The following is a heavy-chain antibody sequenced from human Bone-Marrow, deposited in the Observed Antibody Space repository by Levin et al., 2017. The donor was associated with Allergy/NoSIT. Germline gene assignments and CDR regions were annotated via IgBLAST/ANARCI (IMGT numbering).Heavy chain of an antibody. Sequence: GGSLRLSCAASGFTFSDYWMTWVRQPPGKGLEWVANINQDGTQKHHADSVKGRFTISRDNAENSLFLQMNYLVTDDTAVYFCARDTTVGGEAWGQGTLVTVSS. J-gene: IGHJ5*02. CDR2: INQDGTQK. V-gene: IGHV3-7*03. D-gene: IGHD4-11*01. CDR3: ARDTTVGGEA. CDR1: GFTFSDYW.